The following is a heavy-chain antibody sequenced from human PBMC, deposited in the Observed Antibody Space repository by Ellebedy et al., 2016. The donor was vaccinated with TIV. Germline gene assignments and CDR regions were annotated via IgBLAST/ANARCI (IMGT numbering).Heavy chain of an antibody. CDR3: ASDPRWGYGDGGFFDY. D-gene: IGHD4-17*01. V-gene: IGHV3-30*04. CDR2: ISFEGGIK. Sequence: PGGSLRLSCAASGFVFSSYAMHWVRQTPGKGLEWVEVISFEGGIKYYADSVKGRFTISRDNSKNTLYLQMNSLRADDTAVYSCASDPRWGYGDGGFFDYWGQGTLVTVSS. J-gene: IGHJ4*02. CDR1: GFVFSSYA.